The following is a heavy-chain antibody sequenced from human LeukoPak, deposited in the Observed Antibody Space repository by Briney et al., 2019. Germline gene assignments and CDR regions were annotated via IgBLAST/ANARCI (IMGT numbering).Heavy chain of an antibody. Sequence: SETLSLTCGVYGGSFSNYDWNWIRQPPGKGLEWIGEINHSGSTSYNPSLKSRVTISVDTSKNQFSLRLSSVTAADTAVYYCARRIAAAGLWFDPWGQGTLVTVSS. V-gene: IGHV4-34*01. CDR2: INHSGST. J-gene: IGHJ5*02. CDR1: GGSFSNYD. CDR3: ARRIAAAGLWFDP. D-gene: IGHD6-13*01.